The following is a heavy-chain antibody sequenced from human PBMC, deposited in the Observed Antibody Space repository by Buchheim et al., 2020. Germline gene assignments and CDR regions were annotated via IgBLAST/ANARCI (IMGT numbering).Heavy chain of an antibody. D-gene: IGHD2-21*02. CDR2: ISYDGSNK. CDR1: GFTFSSYG. CDR3: AKGTVTAIQWWAVYFDY. Sequence: VQLVESGGGVVQPGRSLRLSCAASGFTFSSYGMHWVRQAPGKGLEWVAVISYDGSNKYYADSVKGRFTISRDNSKNTLYLQMNSLRAEDTAVYYCAKGTVTAIQWWAVYFDYWGQGTL. V-gene: IGHV3-30*18. J-gene: IGHJ4*02.